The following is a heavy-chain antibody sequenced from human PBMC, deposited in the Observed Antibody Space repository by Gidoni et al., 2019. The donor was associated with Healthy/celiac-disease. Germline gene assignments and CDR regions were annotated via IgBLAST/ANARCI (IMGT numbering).Heavy chain of an antibody. CDR1: GFNFSSYA. V-gene: IGHV3-23*01. Sequence: EVQLLEYGGGLVQPGGSLRLSCAASGFNFSSYAMSWVRQAPGKGLEWVSAISGSGGSTYYADSVKGRFTISRDNSKNTLYLQMNSLRAEDTAVYYCAKALPLVPGGFDYWGQGTLVTVSS. CDR2: ISGSGGST. D-gene: IGHD6-13*01. CDR3: AKALPLVPGGFDY. J-gene: IGHJ4*02.